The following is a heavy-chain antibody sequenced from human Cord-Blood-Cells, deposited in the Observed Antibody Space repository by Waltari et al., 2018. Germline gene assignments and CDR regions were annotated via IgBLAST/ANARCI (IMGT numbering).Heavy chain of an antibody. J-gene: IGHJ4*02. V-gene: IGHV4-39*01. Sequence: QLQLQESGPGLVKPSETLSLTCPVSCGSISSSSYYWGWIRQPPGKGLEWIGSIYYRGRTYYNPSLKSRVTISVDTSKNQFSLKLSSVTAADTAVYYCARRDRAAAGTDYWGQGTLVTVSS. CDR3: ARRDRAAAGTDY. D-gene: IGHD6-13*01. CDR2: IYYRGRT. CDR1: CGSISSSSYY.